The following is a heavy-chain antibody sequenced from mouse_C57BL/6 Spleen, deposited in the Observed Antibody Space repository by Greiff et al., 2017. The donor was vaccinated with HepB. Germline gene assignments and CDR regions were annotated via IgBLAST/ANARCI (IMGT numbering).Heavy chain of an antibody. D-gene: IGHD3-2*02. V-gene: IGHV1-50*01. CDR3: ARSTTQATHFAY. J-gene: IGHJ3*01. CDR2: IDPSDSYT. Sequence: QVHVKQPGAELVKPGASVKLSCKASGYTFTSYWMQWVKQRPGQGLEWIGEIDPSDSYTNYNQKFKGKATLTVDTSSSTAYMQLSSLTSEDSAVYYCARSTTQATHFAYWGQGTLVTVSA. CDR1: GYTFTSYW.